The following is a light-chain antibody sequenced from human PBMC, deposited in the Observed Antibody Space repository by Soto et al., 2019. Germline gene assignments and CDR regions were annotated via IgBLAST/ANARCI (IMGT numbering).Light chain of an antibody. CDR1: QSLVHSDGIAY. J-gene: IGKJ5*01. Sequence: DVVMTQSPLSLPVTLGQPASISCRSNQSLVHSDGIAYLSWFQQRPGRSPRRLIYKSSNRDSGVPASFSGSGSGTDFALKISRVEAEDVGVYYCMQGTHWPITFGLGTRLEIK. CDR2: KSS. CDR3: MQGTHWPIT. V-gene: IGKV2-30*02.